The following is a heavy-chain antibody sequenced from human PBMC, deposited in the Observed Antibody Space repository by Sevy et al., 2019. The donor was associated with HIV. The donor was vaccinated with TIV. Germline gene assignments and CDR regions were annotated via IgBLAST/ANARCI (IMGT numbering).Heavy chain of an antibody. CDR2: ISYDGGNK. D-gene: IGHD6-13*01. J-gene: IGHJ4*02. CDR1: GFTFSSYA. CDR3: ARGTYGIAAGGGYFDY. V-gene: IGHV3-30-3*01. Sequence: GGSLRLSCAASGFTFSSYAMHWVRQAPGKGLEWVAVISYDGGNKYYADSVKGRFTISRDNSKNTLYLQMNSLRAEDTAVYYCARGTYGIAAGGGYFDYWGQGTLVTVSS.